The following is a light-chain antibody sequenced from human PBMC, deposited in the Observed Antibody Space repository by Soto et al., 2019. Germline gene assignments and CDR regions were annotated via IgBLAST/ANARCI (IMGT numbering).Light chain of an antibody. J-gene: IGLJ1*01. Sequence: QSALTQPASVSGSPGQSITISCTGSSSDVGCYNSVSWYQQHPGKAPKLMIYDVSNRPSGVSNRFSGSKSGNTASLTISGLQAEDEADYYCSSYTSTSTPFVFGAGTKLTVL. V-gene: IGLV2-14*01. CDR2: DVS. CDR3: SSYTSTSTPFV. CDR1: SSDVGCYNS.